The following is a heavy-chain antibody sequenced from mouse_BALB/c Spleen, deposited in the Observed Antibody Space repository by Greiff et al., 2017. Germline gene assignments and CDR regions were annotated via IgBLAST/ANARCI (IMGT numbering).Heavy chain of an antibody. J-gene: IGHJ3*01. CDR1: GYTFTSYT. CDR3: TRWDYDVQFAY. D-gene: IGHD2-4*01. Sequence: QVHVKQSGAELARPGASVKMSCKASGYTFTSYTMHWVKQRPGQGLEWIGYINPSSGYTNYNQKFKDKATLTADKSSSTAYMQLSSLTSEDSAVYYCTRWDYDVQFAYWGQGTLVTVSA. CDR2: INPSSGYT. V-gene: IGHV1-4*01.